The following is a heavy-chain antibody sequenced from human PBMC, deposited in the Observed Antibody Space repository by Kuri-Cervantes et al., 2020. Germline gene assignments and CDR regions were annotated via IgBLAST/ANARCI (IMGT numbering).Heavy chain of an antibody. CDR3: ARDRQWSLPYYGSGSSAGKFDP. J-gene: IGHJ5*02. CDR2: ISFDGSHR. V-gene: IGHV3-30*03. D-gene: IGHD3-10*01. Sequence: GESLKISCAASGLTFSSYGMHWVRQAPGKGLEWVAVISFDGSHRYSADSVKGRFTISRDNSKNKLYLQMNSLRPDDTAVYYCARDRQWSLPYYGSGSSAGKFDPWGQGTLVTVSS. CDR1: GLTFSSYG.